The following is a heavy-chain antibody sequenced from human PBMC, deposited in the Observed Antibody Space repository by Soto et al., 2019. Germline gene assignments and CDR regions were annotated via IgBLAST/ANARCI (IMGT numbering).Heavy chain of an antibody. V-gene: IGHV4-31*03. J-gene: IGHJ3*02. D-gene: IGHD4-17*01. CDR1: GGSTSRGGYY. CDR2: IYYSGNT. CDR3: ARGAADYGDAFDI. Sequence: QVQLQESGPGLVYPSQTLSLTCTVSGGSTSRGGYYWTWIRQHPVRGLEWIAYIYYSGNTFYNPSLKSRFTISLDTSKNQFSLNLTSVTAADTAVYYCARGAADYGDAFDIWGQGTMVTVSS.